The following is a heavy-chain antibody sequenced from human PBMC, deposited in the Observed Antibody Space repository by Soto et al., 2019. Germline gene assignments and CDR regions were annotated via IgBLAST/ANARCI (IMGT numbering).Heavy chain of an antibody. J-gene: IGHJ6*03. V-gene: IGHV4-39*01. CDR3: GVLNYYYYYMDV. CDR1: GGSISSSSYY. D-gene: IGHD3-3*01. Sequence: SETLSLTCTVSGGSISSSSYYWGWIRQPPGKGLEWIGSIYYSGSTYYNPSLKSRVTISVDTSKNQFSLKLSSVTAADTAVYYCGVLNYYYYYMDVWGKGTTVTVSS. CDR2: IYYSGST.